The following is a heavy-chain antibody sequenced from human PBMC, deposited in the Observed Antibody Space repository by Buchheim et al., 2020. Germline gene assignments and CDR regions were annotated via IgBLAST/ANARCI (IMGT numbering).Heavy chain of an antibody. CDR1: GFTFSSYG. V-gene: IGHV3-30*18. J-gene: IGHJ6*04. D-gene: IGHD1-26*01. CDR3: AKDVGRVLGYYYYGMDV. CDR2: ISYDGSNK. Sequence: QVQLVESGGGVVQPGRSLRLSCAASGFTFSSYGMHWVRQAPGKGLEWVAVISYDGSNKYYADSAKGGFTISRDNSTQTMYMQMNSLRAEDTAVYYWAKDVGRVLGYYYYGMDVWGKGTT.